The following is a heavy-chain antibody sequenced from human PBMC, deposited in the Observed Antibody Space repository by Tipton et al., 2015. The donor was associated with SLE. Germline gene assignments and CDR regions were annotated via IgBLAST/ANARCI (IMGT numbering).Heavy chain of an antibody. CDR1: GGSISRSNYY. Sequence: TLSLTCTVSGGSISRSNYYWGWIRQPPGRGLEWIGNIYYSGTTYYNPSLKSRVTISLDTSKNQFSLQLSSVTAADTAVYYCATDRRIVVVPAAMDYNGFDPWGHGTLVTISS. CDR2: IYYSGTT. J-gene: IGHJ5*02. D-gene: IGHD2-2*01. CDR3: ATDRRIVVVPAAMDYNGFDP. V-gene: IGHV4-39*07.